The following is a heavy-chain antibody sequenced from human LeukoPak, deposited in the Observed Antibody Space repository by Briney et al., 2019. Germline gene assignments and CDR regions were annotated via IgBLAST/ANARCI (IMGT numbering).Heavy chain of an antibody. CDR3: ARGRGSGRSGYYYYCMDV. J-gene: IGHJ6*02. Sequence: SETLSLTCTVSGGSISSYYWSWIRQPPGKGLEWIGYIYYSGSTNYNPSLKSRVTISVDTSKNQFSLKLSSVTAADTAVYYCARGRGSGRSGYYYYCMDVWGQGTTVTVSS. V-gene: IGHV4-59*01. CDR1: GGSISSYY. D-gene: IGHD6-25*01. CDR2: IYYSGST.